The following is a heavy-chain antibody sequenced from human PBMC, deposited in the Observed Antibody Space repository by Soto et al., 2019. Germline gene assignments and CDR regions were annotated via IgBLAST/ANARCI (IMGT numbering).Heavy chain of an antibody. V-gene: IGHV3-74*01. D-gene: IGHD3-3*01. CDR1: GFTFSTYW. J-gene: IGHJ4*02. CDR2: INSDGSST. Sequence: GVLRLSCAASGFTFSTYWMHWVRQAPGKGLVWVSRINSDGSSTTYADSVKGRFTISRGNAKNTLYLQMNSPRAEDTAVYYCAREADLDYWGQGTLVTVSS. CDR3: AREADLDY.